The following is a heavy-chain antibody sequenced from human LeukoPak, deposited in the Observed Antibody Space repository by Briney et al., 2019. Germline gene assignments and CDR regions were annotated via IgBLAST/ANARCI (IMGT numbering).Heavy chain of an antibody. V-gene: IGHV3-11*04. D-gene: IGHD6-25*01. CDR2: ISSSGSTI. CDR3: ARSHSTGHAFDI. CDR1: GFTFSDYH. Sequence: SGGSLRLSCAASGFTFSDYHMSWIRQAPGKGLEWVSYISSSGSTIYYADSVKGRFTISRDNAKNSLYLQMNSLRAEDTAVYYCARSHSTGHAFDIWGQGTMVTVSS. J-gene: IGHJ3*02.